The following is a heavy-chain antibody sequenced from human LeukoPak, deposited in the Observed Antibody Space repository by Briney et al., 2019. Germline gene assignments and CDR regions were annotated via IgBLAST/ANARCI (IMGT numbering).Heavy chain of an antibody. CDR3: ARFLYDSSGYLSATDAFDI. Sequence: VASVKVSCKASGYTFTSYDINWVRQATGQGLEWMGWMNPNSGNTGYAQKFQGRVTITRNTSISTAYMELSSLRSEDTAVYYCARFLYDSSGYLSATDAFDIWGQGTMVTVSS. D-gene: IGHD3-22*01. V-gene: IGHV1-8*03. J-gene: IGHJ3*02. CDR1: GYTFTSYD. CDR2: MNPNSGNT.